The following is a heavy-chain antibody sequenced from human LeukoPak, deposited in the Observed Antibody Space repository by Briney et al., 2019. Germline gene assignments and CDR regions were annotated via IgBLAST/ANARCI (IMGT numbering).Heavy chain of an antibody. CDR2: ISSSSSYI. J-gene: IGHJ4*02. Sequence: PGGSLRLSCAASGFTFSSYSMNWVRQAPGKGLEWGSSISSSSSYIYYADSVKGRFTISRDNAKNSLYLQMNSLRAEDTAVYYCARSMEYYDILTGYPSGYYFDYWGQGTLVTVSS. V-gene: IGHV3-21*01. CDR3: ARSMEYYDILTGYPSGYYFDY. D-gene: IGHD3-9*01. CDR1: GFTFSSYS.